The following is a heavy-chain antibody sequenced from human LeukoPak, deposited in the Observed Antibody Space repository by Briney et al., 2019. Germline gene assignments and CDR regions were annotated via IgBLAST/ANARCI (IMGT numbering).Heavy chain of an antibody. CDR1: GGSISSYY. CDR2: IYYSGST. J-gene: IGHJ3*02. D-gene: IGHD3-16*01. CDR3: ARHGGYVALAFDI. Sequence: SETLSLTCTVSGGSISSYYWSWIRQPPGKGLEWIGYIYYSGSTNYNPSLKSRVTISVDTSKNQFSLKLNSVTAADTAVYYCARHGGYVALAFDIWGQGTMVTVSS. V-gene: IGHV4-59*08.